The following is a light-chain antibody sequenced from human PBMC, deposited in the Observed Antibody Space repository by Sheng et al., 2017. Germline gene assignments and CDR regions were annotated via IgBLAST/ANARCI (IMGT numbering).Light chain of an antibody. CDR2: AAS. CDR1: QTVSGND. J-gene: IGKJ2*01. V-gene: IGKV3-20*01. CDR3: QQFGSSPPYT. Sequence: EIVLTQSPGTLSLSPGEGATLSCRASQTVSGNDLAWYQQRPGQAPRLLIYAASIRATGVPDRFSGSGSGTDFTLTISRLEPEDFAVYYCQQFGSSPPYTFGQGTKLDIK.